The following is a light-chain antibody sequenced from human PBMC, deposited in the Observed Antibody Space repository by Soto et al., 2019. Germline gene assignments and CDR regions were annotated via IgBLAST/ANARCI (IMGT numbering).Light chain of an antibody. Sequence: QSVLTQPASVSESPGQSVTISCTGTSSDVGGYDYVSWYQQHPGKAPQLLIYDVSIRPSGVSDRFSGSKSGNTASLPISGLQAEDEADYYCNSYTSSSTVAFGGGTKLTVL. V-gene: IGLV2-14*01. J-gene: IGLJ2*01. CDR2: DVS. CDR3: NSYTSSSTVA. CDR1: SSDVGGYDY.